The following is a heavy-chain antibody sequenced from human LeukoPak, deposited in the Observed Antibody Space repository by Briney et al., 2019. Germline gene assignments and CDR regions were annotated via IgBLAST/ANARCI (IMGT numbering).Heavy chain of an antibody. CDR2: ISGSGGST. Sequence: GGSLRLSCAASGFTFSSYAMSWDRQAPGKGLEWVSAISGSGGSTYYADSVKGRFTISRDNSKNTLYLQMNSLRAEDTAVYYCAKDLWYSSGWFDYWGQGTLVTVSS. D-gene: IGHD6-19*01. V-gene: IGHV3-23*01. J-gene: IGHJ4*02. CDR1: GFTFSSYA. CDR3: AKDLWYSSGWFDY.